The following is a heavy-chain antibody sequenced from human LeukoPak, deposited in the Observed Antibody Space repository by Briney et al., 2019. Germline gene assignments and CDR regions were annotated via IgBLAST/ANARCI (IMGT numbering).Heavy chain of an antibody. Sequence: PGGSPRLSCAASGFTFSGSAMHWVRQASGKGLEWVGRIRSKANSYATAYAASVKGRFTISRDDSKNTAYLQMNSLKTEDTAVYYCTRHDEKMTTVTTVDYWGQGTLVTVSS. J-gene: IGHJ4*02. D-gene: IGHD4-17*01. CDR1: GFTFSGSA. CDR3: TRHDEKMTTVTTVDY. V-gene: IGHV3-73*01. CDR2: IRSKANSYAT.